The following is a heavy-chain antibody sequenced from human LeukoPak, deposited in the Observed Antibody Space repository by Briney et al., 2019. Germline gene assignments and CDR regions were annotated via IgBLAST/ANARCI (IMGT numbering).Heavy chain of an antibody. D-gene: IGHD2-2*01. CDR1: GYTFTSYY. CDR3: AAPNCSSTSCFRRYYYYMDV. Sequence: GASVKVSCKASGYTFTSYYMHWVRQAPGQGLEWMGIINPSGGSTSYAQKFQGRVTMTRDMSTSTVYMELSSLRSEDTAVYYCAAPNCSSTSCFRRYYYYMDVWGKGTTVTVSS. J-gene: IGHJ6*03. V-gene: IGHV1-46*01. CDR2: INPSGGST.